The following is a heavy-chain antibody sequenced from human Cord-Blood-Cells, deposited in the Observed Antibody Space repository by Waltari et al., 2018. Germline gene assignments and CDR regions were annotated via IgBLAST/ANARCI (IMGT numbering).Heavy chain of an antibody. J-gene: IGHJ4*02. CDR1: GGTFSSYA. CDR3: ARGRKQQLPYYFDY. CDR2: IIPIFGTA. D-gene: IGHD6-13*01. Sequence: QVQLVQSGAEVKKPGSSVKVSCTASGGTFSSYAISWVRQAPGQGLEWMGGIIPIFGTANYAQKFQGRVTITADESMSTAYMELSSLRSEDTAVYYCARGRKQQLPYYFDYWGQGTLVTVSS. V-gene: IGHV1-69*01.